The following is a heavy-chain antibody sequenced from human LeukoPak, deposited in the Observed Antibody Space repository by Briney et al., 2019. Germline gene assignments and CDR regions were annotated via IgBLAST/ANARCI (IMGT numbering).Heavy chain of an antibody. Sequence: PSETLSLTCTVSGGSISSSSYYWGWIRQPPGKGLEWIGAIYYSGNTYYKPSLKSRVTISVDTSKNQFSLKLSSVTAADSAVYYCAREPGGTFDIWGQGTMVTVSS. CDR2: IYYSGNT. D-gene: IGHD3-16*01. J-gene: IGHJ3*02. CDR1: GGSISSSSYY. CDR3: AREPGGTFDI. V-gene: IGHV4-39*07.